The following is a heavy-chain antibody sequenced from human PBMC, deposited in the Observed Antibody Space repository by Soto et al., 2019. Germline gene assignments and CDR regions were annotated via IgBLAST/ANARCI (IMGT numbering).Heavy chain of an antibody. D-gene: IGHD3-22*01. CDR2: IWYDGSNK. J-gene: IGHJ3*02. V-gene: IGHV3-33*01. CDR3: ASVKPLTMIGAFDI. CDR1: GFTFSSDG. Sequence: QVQLVESGGGVVQPGRSLRLSCAASGFTFSSDGMHWVRQAPGKGLEWVAVIWYDGSNKYYADSVKGRFTISRDNSKNTLYLQMNSLRAEDTAVYYCASVKPLTMIGAFDIWGQGTMVTVSS.